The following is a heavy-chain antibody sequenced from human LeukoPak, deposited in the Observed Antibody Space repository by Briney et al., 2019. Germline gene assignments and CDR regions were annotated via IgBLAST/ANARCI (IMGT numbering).Heavy chain of an antibody. Sequence: PGGSLRLSCAASGFTFRDYNMNWVRQAPGKGLEWVSYITDSGSTIHYADSVNGRFTISRDNAKNSLYLQMNSLRAEDSAVYYCARTIGLTGGGVDVWGRGTTVTVSS. D-gene: IGHD3-9*01. CDR2: ITDSGSTI. J-gene: IGHJ6*02. V-gene: IGHV3-11*01. CDR3: ARTIGLTGGGVDV. CDR1: GFTFRDYN.